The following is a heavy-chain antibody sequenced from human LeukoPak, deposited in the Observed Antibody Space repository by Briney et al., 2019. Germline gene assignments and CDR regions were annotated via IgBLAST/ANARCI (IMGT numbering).Heavy chain of an antibody. J-gene: IGHJ4*02. V-gene: IGHV3-23*01. CDR3: TKGPSSGPPYYFDY. CDR1: GFTFSSYA. CDR2: ISGGGGYT. D-gene: IGHD5-12*01. Sequence: GGSLRLSCAASGFTFSSYAMNWVRQAPGKGLEWVSTISGGGGYTYYADSVKGRFTISRDSSKNALYLQMSSLRAEDTAVYYCTKGPSSGPPYYFDYWGQGTLVTASS.